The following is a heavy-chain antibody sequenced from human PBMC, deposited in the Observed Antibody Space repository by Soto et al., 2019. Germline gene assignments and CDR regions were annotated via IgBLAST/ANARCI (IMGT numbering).Heavy chain of an antibody. CDR1: GCSINSGDYY. CDR3: GRDRRWLPRGPNNWLDL. V-gene: IGHV4-30-4*01. J-gene: IGHJ5*02. D-gene: IGHD5-12*01. CDR2: IYYDGNS. Sequence: SETLSLTCTVSGCSINSGDYYWTWVRQPPGKGLEWIGYIYYDGNSQHNPSLKSRVTMSIDTSKNQFSLNLSSVTAADTVVYYCGRDRRWLPRGPNNWLDLWGQGTQVTVSS.